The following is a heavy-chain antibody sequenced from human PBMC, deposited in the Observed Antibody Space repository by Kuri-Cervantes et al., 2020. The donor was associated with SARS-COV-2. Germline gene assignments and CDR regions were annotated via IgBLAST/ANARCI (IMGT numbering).Heavy chain of an antibody. V-gene: IGHV3-43*01. Sequence: GESLKISCAASGFTFDDYTMHWVRQAPGKGLEWVSLISWDGGSTYYADSVKGRFTISRDNSKNSLYLQMNSLRAEDTAVYYCAILGYCSSTSCAPDAFDIWGQGTMVTVSS. CDR3: AILGYCSSTSCAPDAFDI. J-gene: IGHJ3*02. CDR2: ISWDGGST. CDR1: GFTFDDYT. D-gene: IGHD2-2*01.